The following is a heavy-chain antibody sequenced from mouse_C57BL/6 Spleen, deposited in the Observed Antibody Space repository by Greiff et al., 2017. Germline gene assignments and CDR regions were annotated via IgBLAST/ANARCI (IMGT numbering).Heavy chain of an antibody. CDR3: ARLRTTGFDY. CDR2: IDPSDSYT. V-gene: IGHV1-59*01. Sequence: VQLQQPGAELVRPGTSVKLSCKASGYTFTSYWMPWVKQRPGQGLEWIGVIDPSDSYTNYNQKFKGKATLTVDTSSSTAYMQLSSLTSEDSAVYYCARLRTTGFDYWGQGTTLTVSS. J-gene: IGHJ2*01. D-gene: IGHD1-1*01. CDR1: GYTFTSYW.